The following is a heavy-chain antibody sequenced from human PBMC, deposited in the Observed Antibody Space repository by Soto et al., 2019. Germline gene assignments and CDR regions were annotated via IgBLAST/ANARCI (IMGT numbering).Heavy chain of an antibody. CDR3: ARGRRSSGGHDVFDI. CDR2: MYYSGTT. D-gene: IGHD3-3*02. Sequence: RQPPGKGLEWIGDMYYSGTTDYNPSLNSRVTISVDTSKNQFFLRLSSVTAADTAIYYGARGRRSSGGHDVFDICGQGTMV. V-gene: IGHV4-59*01. J-gene: IGHJ3*02.